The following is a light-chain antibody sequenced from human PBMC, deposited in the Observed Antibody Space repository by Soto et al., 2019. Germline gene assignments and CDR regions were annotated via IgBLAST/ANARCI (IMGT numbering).Light chain of an antibody. CDR2: DAS. J-gene: IGKJ3*01. Sequence: DIQMTQSPSTLSASVGDRVTITCRASQSVSSWLAWYQQKPGKAPKLLIYDASSLESGVPSRFSGSGSGTEFTLYISSLQSDDFATYYCQHYKSYFFTFGPGTKVEIK. CDR3: QHYKSYFFT. V-gene: IGKV1-5*01. CDR1: QSVSSW.